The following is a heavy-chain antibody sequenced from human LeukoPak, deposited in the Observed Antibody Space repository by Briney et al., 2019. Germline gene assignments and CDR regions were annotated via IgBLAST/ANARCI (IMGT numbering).Heavy chain of an antibody. V-gene: IGHV4-31*03. J-gene: IGHJ5*02. CDR1: GGSISSGGYY. Sequence: SSETLSLTCTVFGGSISSGGYYWSWIRQHPGKGLEWIGYIYYSGSTYYNPSLKSRVTISVDTSKNQFSLKLSSVTAADTAVYYCARGKVTRSTRYDYGDYGPNNWFDPWGQGTLVTVSS. CDR2: IYYSGST. D-gene: IGHD4-17*01. CDR3: ARGKVTRSTRYDYGDYGPNNWFDP.